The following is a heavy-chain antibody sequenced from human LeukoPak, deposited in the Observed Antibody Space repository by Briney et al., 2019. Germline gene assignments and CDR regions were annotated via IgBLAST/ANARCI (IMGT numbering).Heavy chain of an antibody. CDR2: MHYDGST. V-gene: IGHV4-39*01. J-gene: IGHJ4*02. D-gene: IGHD3-16*01. CDR1: GGSISSSRYY. Sequence: PSETLSLTCSVSGGSISSSRYYWGWIRQPPGQGLEWIGSMHYDGSTYSNPSLKSRVTISVDPSKNQFSLKLRSVAAADTAVYFCVKSGIMITFGGVIAAGLYFDYWGQGSLVTVSS. CDR3: VKSGIMITFGGVIAAGLYFDY.